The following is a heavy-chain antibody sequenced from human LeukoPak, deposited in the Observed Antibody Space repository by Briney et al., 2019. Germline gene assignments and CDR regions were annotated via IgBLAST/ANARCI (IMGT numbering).Heavy chain of an antibody. J-gene: IGHJ6*03. CDR1: GYTFTSYG. CDR3: ARSLYYDSSGYSYYYYMDV. CDR2: ISAYNGNT. D-gene: IGHD3-22*01. V-gene: IGHV1-18*01. Sequence: ASVKVSCKASGYTFTSYGISWVRQAPGQGLEWMGWISAYNGNTNYAQKLQGRVTMTTDTSTSTACMELRSLRSDDTAVYYRARSLYYDSSGYSYYYYMDVWAKGPRSPSP.